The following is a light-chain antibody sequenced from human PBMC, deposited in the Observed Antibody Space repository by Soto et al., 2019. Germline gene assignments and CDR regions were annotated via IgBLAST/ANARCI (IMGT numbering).Light chain of an antibody. CDR3: LQDYIYPRS. Sequence: IHMTQSPSSVSSSVGDRVTITFRASQAIRNDLGWYQQKPAKAPKRLIYAASNLQSGVPSRFSGSGSGTDFTLTISSLQPEDIATYYCLQDYIYPRSFGQGTKVDIK. CDR1: QAIRND. V-gene: IGKV1-6*01. CDR2: AAS. J-gene: IGKJ1*01.